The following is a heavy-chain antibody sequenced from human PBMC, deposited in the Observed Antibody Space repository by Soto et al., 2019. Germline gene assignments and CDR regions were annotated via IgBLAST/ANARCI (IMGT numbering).Heavy chain of an antibody. CDR2: INHSGST. CDR1: GGSFSGYY. J-gene: IGHJ6*03. Sequence: SETLSLTCGGYGGSFSGYYWSWIRQPPGKGLEWIGEINHSGSTNYNPSLKSRVTISVDTSKNQFSLKLSSVTAADTAVYYFFIFCSGSYYYFMDFCGKGTTVIGSS. V-gene: IGHV4-34*01. D-gene: IGHD3-10*02. CDR3: FIFCSGSYYYFMDF.